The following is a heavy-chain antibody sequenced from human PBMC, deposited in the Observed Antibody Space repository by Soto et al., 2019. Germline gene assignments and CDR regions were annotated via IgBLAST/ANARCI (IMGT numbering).Heavy chain of an antibody. CDR1: ECKCAGHW. Sequence: VAECKCAGHWGSWVSQMPGKGLEWMGRIDPSDSYTNYSPSFQGHVTISADKSISTAYLQWSSLKASDTAMYYCASVMLLPYGIDVCGQGTTATVSS. D-gene: IGHD3-16*01. V-gene: IGHV5-10-1*01. J-gene: IGHJ6*02. CDR2: IDPSDSYT. CDR3: ASVMLLPYGIDV.